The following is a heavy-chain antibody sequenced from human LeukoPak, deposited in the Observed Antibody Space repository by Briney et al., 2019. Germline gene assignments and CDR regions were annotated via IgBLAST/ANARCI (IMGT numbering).Heavy chain of an antibody. D-gene: IGHD3-22*01. Sequence: GGSLRLSCAASGFIFSSYWMSWVRQAPGKGLEWVANIKQDGSEKYYVDSVKGRFTISRDNAKNSLYLQMNSLRAEDTAVYYCAKSPRYYYDSSGCYWDYWGQGTLVTVSS. V-gene: IGHV3-7*01. CDR1: GFIFSSYW. J-gene: IGHJ4*02. CDR2: IKQDGSEK. CDR3: AKSPRYYYDSSGCYWDY.